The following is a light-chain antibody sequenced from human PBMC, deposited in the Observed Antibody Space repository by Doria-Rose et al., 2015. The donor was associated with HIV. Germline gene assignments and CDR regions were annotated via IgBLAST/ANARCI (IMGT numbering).Light chain of an antibody. V-gene: IGLV1-40*01. CDR3: QSYDSRLSEYV. CDR1: SSNIGAGFD. J-gene: IGLJ1*01. Sequence: ELIQLPSVSGAPGQRVAISCTGSSSNIGAGFDVNWYQQFPGTAPQLLIHGTTNRPSGVPDRFSGSKSGTSASLAISGLRAEDEADYYCQSYDSRLSEYVFGTGTKVSVL. CDR2: GTT.